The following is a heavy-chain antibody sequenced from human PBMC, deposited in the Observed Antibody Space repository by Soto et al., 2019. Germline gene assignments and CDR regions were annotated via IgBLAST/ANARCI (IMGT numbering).Heavy chain of an antibody. Sequence: GGSLRLSCAASGFTFSSYAMSWVRQAPGKGLEWVSAISGSGGSTYYADSVKGRFTISRDNSKNTLYLQMNSLRAEDTAVYYCAKDRGGWSRVTEHYYYYMDVWGKGTTVTVSS. CDR1: GFTFSSYA. D-gene: IGHD5-18*01. J-gene: IGHJ6*03. CDR3: AKDRGGWSRVTEHYYYYMDV. V-gene: IGHV3-23*01. CDR2: ISGSGGST.